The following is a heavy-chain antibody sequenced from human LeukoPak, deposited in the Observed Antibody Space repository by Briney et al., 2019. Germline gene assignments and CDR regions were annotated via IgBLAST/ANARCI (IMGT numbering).Heavy chain of an antibody. J-gene: IGHJ6*02. Sequence: GGSLRLSCAASGFTFSSYVMNWVRQAPGKGLEWVSTISDSGGSTYYADSVKGRFTISRDNSKSTLYLQMNSLRAEDTAVYYCGRYYVMDVWGQGTSVTVSS. CDR3: GRYYVMDV. V-gene: IGHV3-23*01. CDR1: GFTFSSYV. CDR2: ISDSGGST.